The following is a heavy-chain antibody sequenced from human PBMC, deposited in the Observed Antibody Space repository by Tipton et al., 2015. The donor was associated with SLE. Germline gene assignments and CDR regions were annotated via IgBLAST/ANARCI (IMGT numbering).Heavy chain of an antibody. CDR1: GFIFSTYA. D-gene: IGHD1-26*01. CDR2: ISDDGSNK. Sequence: SMRLSCAASGFIFSTYAMHWVRQAPGKGLEWVAVISDDGSNKYSADSVKGRFTISRDNSKNTVSLQMNSLRPEDTAVYYCAKESSGSYSGLDDWGQGTLVTVSS. CDR3: AKESSGSYSGLDD. V-gene: IGHV3-30-3*01. J-gene: IGHJ4*02.